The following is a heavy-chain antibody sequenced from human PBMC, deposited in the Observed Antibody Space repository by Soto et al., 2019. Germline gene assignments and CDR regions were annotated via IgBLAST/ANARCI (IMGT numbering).Heavy chain of an antibody. Sequence: SVKVSCKASGGIFSSYAISWLRQAPGQGLEWMGAVIPILGQAYYAQNFQDRVTITADEATRTAYMDLISLRSDDTAVYFCARVGGVGAPPGADFWGQGTLVTVSS. V-gene: IGHV1-69*13. D-gene: IGHD1-26*01. CDR2: VIPILGQA. CDR3: ARVGGVGAPPGADF. J-gene: IGHJ4*02. CDR1: GGIFSSYA.